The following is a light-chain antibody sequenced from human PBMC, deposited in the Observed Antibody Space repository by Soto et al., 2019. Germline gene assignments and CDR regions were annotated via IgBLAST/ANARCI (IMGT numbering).Light chain of an antibody. Sequence: DIQMTQSPSTLSASVGDRVTITCRASQSVGTWLAWHQQKPGKAPKHLIYNASTIATGVSSRFSGSGSGTEFTLTISSLQPDDSATYYCQHYYDYSRTFGQGTKLEIK. CDR3: QHYYDYSRT. V-gene: IGKV1-5*03. CDR1: QSVGTW. J-gene: IGKJ2*01. CDR2: NAS.